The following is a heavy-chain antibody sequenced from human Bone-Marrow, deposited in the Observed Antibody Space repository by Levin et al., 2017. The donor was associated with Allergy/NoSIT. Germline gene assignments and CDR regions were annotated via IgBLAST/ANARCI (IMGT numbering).Heavy chain of an antibody. V-gene: IGHV4-38-2*02. J-gene: IGHJ4*02. Sequence: SETLSLTCTVSGYFISSGYYWGWIRQPPGKGLEWIGTINHSGTTFYNPSLKSRVTISADTSKNQFSLKVSSVTAADTAVYYCAREGDCDGGACYSRYWGQGTLVTVSS. D-gene: IGHD2-15*01. CDR1: GYFISSGYY. CDR3: AREGDCDGGACYSRY. CDR2: INHSGTT.